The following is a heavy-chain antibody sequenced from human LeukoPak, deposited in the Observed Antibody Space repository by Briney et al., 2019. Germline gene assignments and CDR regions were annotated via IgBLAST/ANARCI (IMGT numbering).Heavy chain of an antibody. Sequence: PGGSLRLSCAASGFTFSSYSMSWVRQAPGKGLEWVSYISSSGSGIFYADSVKGRFTISRDNAKNSLSLQMNSLRDEDTAVYYCARVKGDGDSYYFDYWGQGTLFTVSS. D-gene: IGHD4-17*01. CDR2: ISSSGSGI. CDR1: GFTFSSYS. CDR3: ARVKGDGDSYYFDY. J-gene: IGHJ4*02. V-gene: IGHV3-48*02.